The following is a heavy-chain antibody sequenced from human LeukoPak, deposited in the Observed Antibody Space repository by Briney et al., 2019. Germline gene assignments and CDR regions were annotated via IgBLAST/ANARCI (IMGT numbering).Heavy chain of an antibody. Sequence: GGSLRLSCAASGFTFSSYAMHWVRQAPGKGLEWVALISSDGSNKYYADSVKGRFTISRVNSKNTLYLQMNGLRADDTAVYYCARAAYCGDDCYLNYFDYWGQGTLVTVSS. D-gene: IGHD2-21*02. CDR1: GFTFSSYA. CDR3: ARAAYCGDDCYLNYFDY. CDR2: ISSDGSNK. J-gene: IGHJ4*02. V-gene: IGHV3-30*04.